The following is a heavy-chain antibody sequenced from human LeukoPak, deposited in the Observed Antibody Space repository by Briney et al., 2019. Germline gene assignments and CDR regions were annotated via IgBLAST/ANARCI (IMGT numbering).Heavy chain of an antibody. J-gene: IGHJ4*02. CDR2: INSDGSST. Sequence: GGSLRLSCAASGFTFSSYWMHWVRQAPGKGLVWVSRINSDGSSTSYADSVKGRFTISRDNAKNTLYLQMNSLRAEDTVVYYCARGENRAYYYGSGSYYWGQGTLVTVSS. CDR1: GFTFSSYW. CDR3: ARGENRAYYYGSGSYY. V-gene: IGHV3-74*01. D-gene: IGHD3-10*01.